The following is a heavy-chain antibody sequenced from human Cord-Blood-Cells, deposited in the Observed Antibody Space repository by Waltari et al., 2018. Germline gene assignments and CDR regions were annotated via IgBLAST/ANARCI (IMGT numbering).Heavy chain of an antibody. D-gene: IGHD1-1*01. CDR1: GFTVSSNL. Sequence: EVQLVESGGGLVQPGGSLRLSCAACGFTVSSNLIIWVRQAPGKGLEWVSVIYSGGSTYYADSVKGRFTISRHNSKNTLYLQMNSLRAEDTAVYYCAVTTGAYAFDIWGQGTMVTVSS. CDR3: AVTTGAYAFDI. V-gene: IGHV3-53*04. J-gene: IGHJ3*02. CDR2: IYSGGST.